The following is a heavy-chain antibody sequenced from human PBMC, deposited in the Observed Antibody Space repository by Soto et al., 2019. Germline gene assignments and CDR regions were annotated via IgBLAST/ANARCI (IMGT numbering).Heavy chain of an antibody. J-gene: IGHJ4*02. V-gene: IGHV1-2*02. CDR1: GYTFTVYS. CDR3: ARVDTAMVMFDY. CDR2: INPHSGGT. Sequence: ASVKVSCKASGYTFTVYSMHWVRQAPGQGLEWMGWINPHSGGTNYAQKFQGRVTMTRDTSISTAYMELSRLRSDDTAVYYCARVDTAMVMFDYWGQGTLVTVS. D-gene: IGHD5-18*01.